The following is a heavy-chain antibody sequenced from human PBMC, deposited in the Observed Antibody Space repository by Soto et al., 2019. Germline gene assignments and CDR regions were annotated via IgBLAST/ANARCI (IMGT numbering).Heavy chain of an antibody. V-gene: IGHV3-30-3*01. CDR1: GFSFSISP. CDR2: ISYDGTNK. CDR3: ARDPNTSGGQHWAFNYFDS. J-gene: IGHJ4*02. Sequence: GSLRLSCAASGFSFSISPMHWVRQAPGKGPEWVALISYDGTNKFYADSVKGRFTISRDNSKSTLYLQVDSLRPEDAAVYYCARDPNTSGGQHWAFNYFDSWGQGTMVTVYS. D-gene: IGHD7-27*01.